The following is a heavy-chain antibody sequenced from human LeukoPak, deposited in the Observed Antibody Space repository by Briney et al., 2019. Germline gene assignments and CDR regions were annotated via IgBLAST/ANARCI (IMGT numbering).Heavy chain of an antibody. CDR3: ARGRSGGDWFDP. V-gene: IGHV4-59*01. CDR1: GGSIGSYY. CDR2: IHDSGST. J-gene: IGHJ5*02. Sequence: KPSETLSLTCAVSGGSIGSYYWSWIRQPPGKGLEWIGYIHDSGSTKYNPSLKSRVTMSVDTSRNHLALKLTSVPAADTAVYYCARGRSGGDWFDPWGQGTLVTVSS. D-gene: IGHD3-10*01.